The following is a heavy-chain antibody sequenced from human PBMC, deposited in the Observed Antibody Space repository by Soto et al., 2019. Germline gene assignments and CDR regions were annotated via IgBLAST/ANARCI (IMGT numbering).Heavy chain of an antibody. CDR2: IYWDDDK. CDR3: AHSRYYDFLTGYYSGFDV. J-gene: IGHJ3*01. Sequence: KESGPTQVKPTQTLTLTCTFSGFSLSTSREGVGWIRQPPGKALEWLALIYWDDDKRYSPSLKSRLTIIKDTSKNQVVLTMTSMDPVDTGTYYCAHSRYYDFLTGYYSGFDVWGPGTTVTVSS. CDR1: GFSLSTSREG. V-gene: IGHV2-5*02. D-gene: IGHD3-9*01.